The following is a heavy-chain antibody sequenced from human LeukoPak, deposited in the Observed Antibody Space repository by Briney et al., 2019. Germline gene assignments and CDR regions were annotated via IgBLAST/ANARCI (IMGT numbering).Heavy chain of an antibody. J-gene: IGHJ4*02. CDR2: ISGSGGTT. D-gene: IGHD3-10*01. Sequence: PGQSLRLSCAASGFTFSSYAMSWVRQAPGKGLEWVSTISGSGGTTYYADSVKGRFTISRDNSKNTLYLQMNSLRAEDTAVYYCAKNYYVSGSYYNGVDYWGQGTLVTVSS. V-gene: IGHV3-23*01. CDR1: GFTFSSYA. CDR3: AKNYYVSGSYYNGVDY.